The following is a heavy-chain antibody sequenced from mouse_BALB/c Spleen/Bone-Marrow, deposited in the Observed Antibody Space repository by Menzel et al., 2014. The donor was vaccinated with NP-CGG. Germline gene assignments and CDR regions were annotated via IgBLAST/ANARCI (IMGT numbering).Heavy chain of an antibody. J-gene: IGHJ4*01. Sequence: EVKLVESGGGLVQPGGSLRLSCATSGFTFTDYYMSWVRQPPGGALEWLGFIRNKANGYTTEYSASVKGRFTISRDNSQSILYLQMNTLRAEDSAAYYCARDDYYAMDYWGQGTSVTVSS. CDR1: GFTFTDYY. CDR3: ARDDYYAMDY. V-gene: IGHV7-3*02. CDR2: IRNKANGYTT.